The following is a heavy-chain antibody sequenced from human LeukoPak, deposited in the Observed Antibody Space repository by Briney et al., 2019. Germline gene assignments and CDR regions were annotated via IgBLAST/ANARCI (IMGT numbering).Heavy chain of an antibody. CDR2: ISGSGGYT. CDR1: GFSFSTYA. D-gene: IGHD6-19*01. CDR3: AKAEGKNPTGGRWLD. V-gene: IGHV3-23*01. J-gene: IGHJ4*02. Sequence: GGSLRLSWAGSGFSFSTYAMTWVRQAPGMGLESVSAISGSGGYTYYADSVKGRFTISRDNSKNTLYLQMNSLRAEDTAIYYCAKAEGKNPTGGRWLDWGQGTLVTVSS.